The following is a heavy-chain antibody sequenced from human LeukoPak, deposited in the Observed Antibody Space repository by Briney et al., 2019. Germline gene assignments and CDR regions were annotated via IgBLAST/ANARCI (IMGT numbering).Heavy chain of an antibody. CDR1: GFTFSSYA. CDR2: ISGSGGST. Sequence: GGSLRLSCAASGFTFSSYAMSWVRQAPGKGLEWVSAISGSGGSTYYADSVKGRFTIPRDNSKNTLYLQMNSLRAEDTAVYYCARDGVVPAAMQYWGQGTLVTVSS. J-gene: IGHJ4*02. CDR3: ARDGVVPAAMQY. D-gene: IGHD2-2*01. V-gene: IGHV3-23*01.